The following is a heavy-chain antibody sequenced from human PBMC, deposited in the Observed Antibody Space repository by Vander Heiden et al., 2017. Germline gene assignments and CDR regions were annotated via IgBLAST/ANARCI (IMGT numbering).Heavy chain of an antibody. Sequence: QVQLVESGGGLVKPGGSLRLSCAASGFTLSAYYMSWIRQAPGQGLEWVAYISNTGTTMYYADAGKGRFTISRDSARNSLYLQMNSLRADDTAIYYCAREKGYGSGENWFDPWGQGTLVTVSS. V-gene: IGHV3-11*01. CDR1: GFTLSAYY. D-gene: IGHD3-10*01. J-gene: IGHJ5*02. CDR2: ISNTGTTM. CDR3: AREKGYGSGENWFDP.